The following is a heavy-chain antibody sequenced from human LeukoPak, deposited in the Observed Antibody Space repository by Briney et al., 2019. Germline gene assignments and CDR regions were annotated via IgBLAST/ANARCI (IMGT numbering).Heavy chain of an antibody. CDR2: IYYSGST. CDR3: AREAPRRAFDI. Sequence: PSETLSLTCTVSGGSISSYYWSWIRQPPGKGLEWIGYIYYSGSTNYSPSLKSRVTISVDTSKNQFSLKLSSVTAADTAVYYCAREAPRRAFDIWGQGTMVTVSS. CDR1: GGSISSYY. V-gene: IGHV4-59*01. J-gene: IGHJ3*02. D-gene: IGHD6-6*01.